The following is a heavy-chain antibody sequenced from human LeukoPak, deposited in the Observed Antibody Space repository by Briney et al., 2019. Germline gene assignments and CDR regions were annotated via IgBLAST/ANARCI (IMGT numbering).Heavy chain of an antibody. CDR1: GGSLSSYY. V-gene: IGHV4-59*01. CDR2: IYSSGTT. CDR3: SRARHCGSGLEGFDI. J-gene: IGHJ3*02. Sequence: PSETLSLTCTVSGGSLSSYYWSWIRQPPGKGLEWIGYIYSSGTTNYNPSLKSRVTISVDTSKNQFSLKMRSVTAADTAVYYCSRARHCGSGLEGFDIWGHGTMITVSS. D-gene: IGHD3-10*01.